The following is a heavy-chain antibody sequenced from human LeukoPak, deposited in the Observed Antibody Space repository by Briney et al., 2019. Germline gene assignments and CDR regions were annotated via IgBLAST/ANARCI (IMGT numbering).Heavy chain of an antibody. Sequence: GESLKISCKGSGYSFTSYWISWVRQMPGKGLEWMGRIDPSDSYTNYSPSFQGHVTILADKSISTAYLQWSSLKASDTAMYYCARLTGLNWGSPAVVITYFDYWGQGTLVTVSS. CDR3: ARLTGLNWGSPAVVITYFDY. V-gene: IGHV5-10-1*01. CDR1: GYSFTSYW. D-gene: IGHD7-27*01. J-gene: IGHJ4*02. CDR2: IDPSDSYT.